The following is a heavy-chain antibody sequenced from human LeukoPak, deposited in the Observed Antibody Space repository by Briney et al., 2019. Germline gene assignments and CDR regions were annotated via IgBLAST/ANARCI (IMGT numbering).Heavy chain of an antibody. D-gene: IGHD2-15*01. CDR2: IRSNGRDK. V-gene: IGHV3-23*01. J-gene: IGHJ5*02. CDR3: AKGGYTTCFDP. Sequence: PGGSLRLSCAASGFTFSEYSMSWVRQAPGQGLEWVSNIRSNGRDKYYTDSVKGRFTISRDNSKNTLYLEMNSLRAEDTAVYYCAKGGYTTCFDPWGQGTLVTVSS. CDR1: GFTFSEYS.